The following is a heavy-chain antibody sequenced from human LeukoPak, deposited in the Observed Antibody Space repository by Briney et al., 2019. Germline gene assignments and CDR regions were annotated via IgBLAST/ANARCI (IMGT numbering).Heavy chain of an antibody. CDR3: ARDCWTSSRGYGYSLPDY. J-gene: IGHJ4*02. V-gene: IGHV3-74*01. CDR2: INSDGSST. CDR1: GFTFSSYW. D-gene: IGHD5-18*01. Sequence: GALRLSCAASGFTFSSYWMHWVRQAPGKGLVWVSRINSDGSSTSYADSVKGRFTISRDNAKNTLYLQMNSLRAEDTAVYYCARDCWTSSRGYGYSLPDYWGQGTLVTVSS.